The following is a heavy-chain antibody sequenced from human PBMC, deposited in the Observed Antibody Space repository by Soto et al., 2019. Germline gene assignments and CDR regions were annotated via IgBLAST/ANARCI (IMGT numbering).Heavy chain of an antibody. CDR3: ATTRTTYVYDFDS. D-gene: IGHD3-16*01. V-gene: IGHV1-24*01. Sequence: ASVKVSCKVAGHSLTDLSMHWVRQGPGIGLEWLGGFDPEEGEIIYAQNFQGRIRLTEDTSTDTAFMELNSLKSEDTAIYYCATTRTTYVYDFDSWGQRTLLTVYS. CDR1: GHSLTDLS. J-gene: IGHJ4*02. CDR2: FDPEEGEI.